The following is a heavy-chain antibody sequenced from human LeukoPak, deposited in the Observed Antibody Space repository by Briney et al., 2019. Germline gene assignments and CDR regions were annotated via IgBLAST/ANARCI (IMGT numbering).Heavy chain of an antibody. CDR2: ISAYNGDT. V-gene: IGHV1-18*01. CDR3: ARGYCSSTSCSTFDY. Sequence: ASVKVSCKASGYTFTSHGITWVRQAPGQGLEWMGWISAYNGDTKYPEAFQVRVTMTTDTSTNTAYMELRSLRSDDTAVYYCARGYCSSTSCSTFDYWGQGTLVTVSS. D-gene: IGHD2-2*02. CDR1: GYTFTSHG. J-gene: IGHJ4*02.